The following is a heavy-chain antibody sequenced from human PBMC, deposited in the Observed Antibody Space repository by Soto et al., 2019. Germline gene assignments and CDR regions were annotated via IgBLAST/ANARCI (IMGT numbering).Heavy chain of an antibody. V-gene: IGHV3-30*03. Sequence: QVQLVESGGGVVQPGRSLRLSCAASGFSFSSYGMQWVRQAPGKGLEWVAVISYDGSNKYYADSVKDRFTISRDNSKKTLERQMNSLRADDTDVYYGVAGQYFFDYGGQGTLVTVSS. CDR1: GFSFSSYG. D-gene: IGHD6-19*01. CDR3: VAGQYFFDY. CDR2: ISYDGSNK. J-gene: IGHJ4*02.